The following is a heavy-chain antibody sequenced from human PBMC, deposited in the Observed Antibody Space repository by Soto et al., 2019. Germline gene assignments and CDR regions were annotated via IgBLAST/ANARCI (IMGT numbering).Heavy chain of an antibody. D-gene: IGHD3-3*01. CDR2: IDPSDSYT. J-gene: IGHJ4*02. V-gene: IGHV5-10-1*01. Sequence: GEALKISCKGSGYSFTSYWISWVRQMPGKGLEWMGRIDPSDSYTNYSPSFQGHVTISADKSISTAYLQWSSLKASDTAMYYCASSRGGTSFLFFLGYWGQGTPVTVS. CDR3: ASSRGGTSFLFFLGY. CDR1: GYSFTSYW.